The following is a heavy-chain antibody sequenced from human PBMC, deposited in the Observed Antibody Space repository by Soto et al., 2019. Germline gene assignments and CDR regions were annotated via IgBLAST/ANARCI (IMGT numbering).Heavy chain of an antibody. CDR3: ARGGYSGYDLWDY. CDR1: GFTFSSYW. Sequence: GGSLRLSCAASGFTFSSYWMSWVRQAPGKGLEWVANIKQDGSEKYYVDSVKGRFTISRDNAKNSLYLQMNSLRAEDTAVYYCARGGYSGYDLWDYWGQGTLVTVSS. V-gene: IGHV3-7*01. J-gene: IGHJ4*02. D-gene: IGHD5-12*01. CDR2: IKQDGSEK.